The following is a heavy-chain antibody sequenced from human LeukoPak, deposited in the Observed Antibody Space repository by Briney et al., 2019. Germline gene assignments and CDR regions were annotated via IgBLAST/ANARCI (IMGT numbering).Heavy chain of an antibody. CDR3: ARPREYYDILTGYY. J-gene: IGHJ4*02. D-gene: IGHD3-9*01. CDR2: IIPIFGTA. CDR1: GYTFTGYY. V-gene: IGHV1-69*13. Sequence: ASVKVSCKASGYTFTGYYMHWVRQAPGQGLEWMGGIIPIFGTANYAQKFQGRVTITADESTSTAYMELSSLRSEDTAVYYCARPREYYDILTGYYWGQGTLVTVSS.